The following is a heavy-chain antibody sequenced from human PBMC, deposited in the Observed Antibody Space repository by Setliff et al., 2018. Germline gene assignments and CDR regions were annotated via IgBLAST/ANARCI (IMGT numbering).Heavy chain of an antibody. V-gene: IGHV4-39*01. Sequence: SETLSLTCTVSGGSVSSTSYYWGWIRQPPGKGLEWIGTIYYSGSAYYNPSLKSRVTISVDTSKNQFSLKLSSVTAADTAVYYCARRDLLRFDYWGQGT. CDR1: GGSVSSTSYY. CDR3: ARRDLLRFDY. D-gene: IGHD1-26*01. CDR2: IYYSGSA. J-gene: IGHJ4*02.